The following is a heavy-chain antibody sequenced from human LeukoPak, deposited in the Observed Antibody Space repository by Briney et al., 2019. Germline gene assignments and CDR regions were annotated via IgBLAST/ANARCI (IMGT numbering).Heavy chain of an antibody. CDR1: GFTFSSYG. D-gene: IGHD3-3*01. CDR2: IRYDGSNK. CDR3: TKMAGYYDFWSGYYGDF. V-gene: IGHV3-30*02. Sequence: PGGSLRLSCAASGFTFSSYGMHWVRQAPGKGLEWVAFIRYDGSNKYYADSVKGRFTISRDNSMNTLYLQMNSLRAEDTAVYYCTKMAGYYDFWSGYYGDFWGQGTLVTVSS. J-gene: IGHJ4*02.